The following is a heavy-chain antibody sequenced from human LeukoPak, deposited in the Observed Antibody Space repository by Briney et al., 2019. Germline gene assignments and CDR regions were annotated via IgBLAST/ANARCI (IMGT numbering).Heavy chain of an antibody. CDR1: GGTFSSYT. Sequence: GSSVKVSCKASGGTFSSYTISWVRQATGQGLEWMGWMNPNSGNTGYAQKFQGRVTITRNTSISTAYMELSSLRSEDTAVYYCARGASYYDFWSGYSRRGWFDPWGQGTLVTVSS. J-gene: IGHJ5*02. V-gene: IGHV1-8*03. D-gene: IGHD3-3*01. CDR2: MNPNSGNT. CDR3: ARGASYYDFWSGYSRRGWFDP.